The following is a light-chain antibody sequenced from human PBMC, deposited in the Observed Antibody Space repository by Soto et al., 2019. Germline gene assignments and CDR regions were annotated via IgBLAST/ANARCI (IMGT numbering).Light chain of an antibody. Sequence: EIVLTQSPATLSLSPGERATLSCRASQSVSIFLAWYQQKAGQSPRLLIYDASKRAPGIPARYSGSGSGTDFTLTISSLEPEDFAVYYCHQRSDWPLFTSGGGTKVEIK. V-gene: IGKV3-11*01. CDR2: DAS. CDR3: HQRSDWPLFT. J-gene: IGKJ4*01. CDR1: QSVSIF.